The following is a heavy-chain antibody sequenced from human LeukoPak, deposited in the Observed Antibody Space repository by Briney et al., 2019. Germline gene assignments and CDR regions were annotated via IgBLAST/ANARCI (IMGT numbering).Heavy chain of an antibody. CDR1: GYTFTGYY. D-gene: IGHD6-6*01. CDR2: INPNNGGT. J-gene: IGHJ4*02. Sequence: GASVKVSCKASGYTFTGYYIHWVRQAPGQGLEWMGWINPNNGGTNYAQTFQGRVTMTRDTSTSTVYMELSSLRSEDTAVYYCARDIQEYSSSSWVYWGQGTLVTVSS. V-gene: IGHV1-2*02. CDR3: ARDIQEYSSSSWVY.